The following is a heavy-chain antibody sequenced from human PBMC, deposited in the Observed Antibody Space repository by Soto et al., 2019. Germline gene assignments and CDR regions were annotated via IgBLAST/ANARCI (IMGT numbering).Heavy chain of an antibody. J-gene: IGHJ6*02. CDR1: GYTFTSYG. CDR3: ARDENTAMVTGYYYYGMDV. V-gene: IGHV1-18*04. CDR2: ISAYNGNT. D-gene: IGHD5-18*01. Sequence: QVQLVQSGAEVKKPGASVKVSCKASGYTFTSYGISWVRQAPGQGLEWMGWISAYNGNTNYAQKLKGRVTMTTDTSTSTAYMELRSLRSDDTAVYYCARDENTAMVTGYYYYGMDVWGQGTTVTVSS.